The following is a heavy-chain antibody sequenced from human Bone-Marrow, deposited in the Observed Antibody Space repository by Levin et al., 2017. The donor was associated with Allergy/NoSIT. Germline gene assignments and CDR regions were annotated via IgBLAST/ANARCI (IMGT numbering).Heavy chain of an antibody. J-gene: IGHJ4*02. CDR1: GGSFSGYY. Sequence: SQTLSLTCAVYGGSFSGYYWSWIRQPPGKGLEWIGEINHSGSTNYNPSLKSRVTISVDTSKNQFSLKLSSVTAADTAVYYCARGLNVASPSFDYWGQGTLVTVSS. V-gene: IGHV4-34*01. CDR2: INHSGST. D-gene: IGHD1-1*01. CDR3: ARGLNVASPSFDY.